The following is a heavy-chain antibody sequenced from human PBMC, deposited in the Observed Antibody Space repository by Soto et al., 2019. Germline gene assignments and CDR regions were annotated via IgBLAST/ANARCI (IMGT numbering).Heavy chain of an antibody. CDR1: GFTFSSYA. CDR3: TSGVRSAAGVNWFDP. J-gene: IGHJ5*02. Sequence: EVQLLESGGGLVQPGGSLRLSCAASGFTFSSYAMSWVRQAPGKGLEWVAVISGAGGGTYYADSVQGRFTISRDSSKNTLYLQMNSLRAEVTAVYYCTSGVRSAAGVNWFDPWGQGTLVTVSS. CDR2: ISGAGGGT. D-gene: IGHD6-13*01. V-gene: IGHV3-23*01.